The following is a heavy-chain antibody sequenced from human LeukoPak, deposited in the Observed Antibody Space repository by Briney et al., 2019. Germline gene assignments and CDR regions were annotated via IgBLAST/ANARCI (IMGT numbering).Heavy chain of an antibody. CDR2: ISSSSSYI. CDR3: ARAGNYYYDSSGYPGVY. Sequence: PGGSLRLSCAASGFTFSSYSMNWVRQAPGKGLEWVSSISSSSSYIYYADSVKGRFTISRDNAKNSLYLQMNSLRPEDTAVYYCARAGNYYYDSSGYPGVYWGQGTLVTVSS. CDR1: GFTFSSYS. J-gene: IGHJ4*02. V-gene: IGHV3-21*01. D-gene: IGHD3-22*01.